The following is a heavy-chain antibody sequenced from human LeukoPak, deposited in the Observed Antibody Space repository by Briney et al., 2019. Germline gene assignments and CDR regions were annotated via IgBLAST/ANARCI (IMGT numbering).Heavy chain of an antibody. V-gene: IGHV1-69*05. Sequence: SVKVSCKASGGTFSSYAISWVRQAPGQGLEWMGGIIPIFGTANYAQKFQGRVTITTDESTSTAYMELSSLRSEDTAVYYCARKGCSSTNCYRGDGYYYYYMDVWGKGTTVTVSS. CDR3: ARKGCSSTNCYRGDGYYYYYMDV. CDR2: IIPIFGTA. CDR1: GGTFSSYA. J-gene: IGHJ6*03. D-gene: IGHD2-2*01.